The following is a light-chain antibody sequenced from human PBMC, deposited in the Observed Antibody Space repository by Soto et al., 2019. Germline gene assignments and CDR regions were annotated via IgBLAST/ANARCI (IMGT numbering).Light chain of an antibody. CDR1: SSDVGGYNY. J-gene: IGLJ3*02. V-gene: IGLV2-14*01. Sequence: QSALTQPASVSGSPGQSITISCTGTSSDVGGYNYVSWYQQHPGKAPKLIIYEVRNRPSGVSNRFSGSKSGNTASLTISGLQPEDEADYYCSSYINSGTFEVFGGGTKLTVL. CDR2: EVR. CDR3: SSYINSGTFEV.